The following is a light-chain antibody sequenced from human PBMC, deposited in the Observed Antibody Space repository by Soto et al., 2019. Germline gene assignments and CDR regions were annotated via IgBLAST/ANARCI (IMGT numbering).Light chain of an antibody. CDR1: QSVSSN. J-gene: IGKJ4*01. CDR3: QQYNNPPLT. CDR2: GAS. Sequence: EIVMTQSPATLSVSPGERATLSCRASQSVSSNLAWYQQKPGQAPRLLIYGASTRATGIPARFSGSGSATKFTLTISSLQSEDFAVYYCQQYNNPPLTFGGGTKVEIK. V-gene: IGKV3-15*01.